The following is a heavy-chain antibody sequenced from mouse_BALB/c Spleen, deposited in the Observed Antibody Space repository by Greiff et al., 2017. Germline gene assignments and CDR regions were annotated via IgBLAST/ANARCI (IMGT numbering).Heavy chain of an antibody. CDR1: GFTFSSYT. CDR2: ISNGGGST. D-gene: IGHD2-1*01. Sequence: EVKLVESGGGLVQPGGSLKLSCAASGFTFSSYTMSWVRQTPEKRLEWVAYISNGGGSTYYPDTVKGRFTISRDNAKNTLYLQMSSLKSEDTAMYYCARLRNYDAMDYWGQGTSVTVSS. V-gene: IGHV5-12-2*01. CDR3: ARLRNYDAMDY. J-gene: IGHJ4*01.